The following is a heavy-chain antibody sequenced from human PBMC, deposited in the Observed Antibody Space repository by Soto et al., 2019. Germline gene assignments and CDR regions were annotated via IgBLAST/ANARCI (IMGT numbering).Heavy chain of an antibody. CDR3: ARGRRGMLFYI. CDR2: INHSGST. V-gene: IGHV4-34*01. D-gene: IGHD2-8*01. J-gene: IGHJ3*02. Sequence: QVQLQQWGAGLLKPSETLSLTCAVYGGSFSGYYWSWIRQPPGKGLEWIGEINHSGSTNYNPSLKSRVTISVDTSKNQFSLKLSSVTAADTAVYYCARGRRGMLFYIWGQGTMVTVSS. CDR1: GGSFSGYY.